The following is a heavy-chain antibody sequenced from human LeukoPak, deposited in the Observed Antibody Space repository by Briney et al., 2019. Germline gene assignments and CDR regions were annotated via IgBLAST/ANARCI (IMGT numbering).Heavy chain of an antibody. D-gene: IGHD2-15*01. CDR2: ISSTSSYI. Sequence: GGSLRLSCAASGFTFSSYSMNWVRQAPGKGLEWVSSISSTSSYIYYADSLKGRLTISRDNAKNSLYLQMNSLRAEDTAVYYRARALLGYCSGGSCYFDYWGQGTLVTVSS. J-gene: IGHJ4*02. CDR1: GFTFSSYS. CDR3: ARALLGYCSGGSCYFDY. V-gene: IGHV3-21*01.